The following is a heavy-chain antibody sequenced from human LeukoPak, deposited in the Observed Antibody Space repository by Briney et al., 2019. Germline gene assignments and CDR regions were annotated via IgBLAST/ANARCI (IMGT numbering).Heavy chain of an antibody. CDR3: ASPKTPSRSYGDFDY. V-gene: IGHV3-30*03. CDR2: ISYDGSNK. J-gene: IGHJ4*02. CDR1: GFTFSSYG. D-gene: IGHD1-26*01. Sequence: SGGSLRLSCAASGFTFSSYGMHWVRQAPGKGLEWVAVISYDGSNKYYADSVKGRFTISRDNSKNTLYLQMNGLRAEDTAVYYCASPKTPSRSYGDFDYWGQGTLVTVSS.